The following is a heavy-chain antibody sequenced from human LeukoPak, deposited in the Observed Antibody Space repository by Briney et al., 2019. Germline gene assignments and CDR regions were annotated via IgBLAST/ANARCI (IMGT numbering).Heavy chain of an antibody. CDR1: GGSISSGSYY. CDR2: IYTSGST. J-gene: IGHJ4*02. D-gene: IGHD5-18*01. Sequence: TPSETLSLTCTVSGGSISSGSYYWSWIRQPAGKGLEWIGRIYTSGSTNYNPSLKSRVTISVDTSKNQFSLKLSSVTAADTAVYYCARVGVDTATGPGFDYWGQGTLVTVSS. CDR3: ARVGVDTATGPGFDY. V-gene: IGHV4-61*02.